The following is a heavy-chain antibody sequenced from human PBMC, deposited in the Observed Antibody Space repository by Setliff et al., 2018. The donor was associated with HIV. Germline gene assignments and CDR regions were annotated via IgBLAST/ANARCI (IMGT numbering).Heavy chain of an antibody. V-gene: IGHV3-23*01. CDR1: GFTFNIYG. J-gene: IGHJ4*02. CDR3: AKRVATIRQSSSFFDY. CDR2: ISGSGGSI. Sequence: PGGSLRLSCAASGFTFNIYGMSWVRQAPGKGLEWVSGISGSGGSIYYADSVKGRFTISRDNSKNTLYLQMNNLRAEDTAVHYCAKRVATIRQSSSFFDYWGQGTLVTVSS. D-gene: IGHD5-12*01.